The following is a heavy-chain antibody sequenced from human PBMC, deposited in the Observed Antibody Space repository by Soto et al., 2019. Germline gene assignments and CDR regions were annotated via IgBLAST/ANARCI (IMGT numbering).Heavy chain of an antibody. CDR3: ARALIIYQLLIPYY. J-gene: IGHJ4*02. D-gene: IGHD2-2*01. V-gene: IGHV3-30-3*01. CDR1: GFTFSSYA. Sequence: GVSLRLSCAASGFTFSSYAMHWVRQAPGKGLEWVAVISYDGSNKYYADSVKGRFTISRDNSKNTLYLQMNSLRAEDTAVYYCARALIIYQLLIPYYWGQGTLVNVSS. CDR2: ISYDGSNK.